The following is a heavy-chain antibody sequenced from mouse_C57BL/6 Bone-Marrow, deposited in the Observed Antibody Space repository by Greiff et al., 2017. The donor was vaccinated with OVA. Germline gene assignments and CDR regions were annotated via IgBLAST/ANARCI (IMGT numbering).Heavy chain of an antibody. V-gene: IGHV3-6*01. CDR2: ISYDGSN. CDR3: ARGKFITTVVATGYFDV. CDR1: GYSITSGYY. D-gene: IGHD1-1*01. J-gene: IGHJ1*03. Sequence: EVKLLESGPGLVKPSQSLSLTCSVTGYSITSGYYWNWIRQFPGNKLEWMGYISYDGSNNYNPSLKNRISITRDTSKNQFFLKLNSVTTEDTATYYCARGKFITTVVATGYFDVWGTGTTVTVSS.